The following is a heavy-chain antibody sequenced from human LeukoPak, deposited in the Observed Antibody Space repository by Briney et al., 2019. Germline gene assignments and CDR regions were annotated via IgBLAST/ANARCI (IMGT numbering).Heavy chain of an antibody. Sequence: GGSLRLSCAASGFTVSSNYMSWVRQAPGKGLEWVSLISSGGNTYYADSVKGRFTISRDNSKNTLYLQMNSLRAEDTAVYYCARGQRWLQLFDYWGQGILVTVSS. CDR1: GFTVSSNY. CDR2: ISSGGNT. CDR3: ARGQRWLQLFDY. J-gene: IGHJ4*02. V-gene: IGHV3-53*01. D-gene: IGHD5-24*01.